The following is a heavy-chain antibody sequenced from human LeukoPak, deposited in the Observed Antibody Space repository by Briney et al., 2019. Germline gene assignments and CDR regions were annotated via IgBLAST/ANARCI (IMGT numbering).Heavy chain of an antibody. CDR1: GFTISTYW. CDR3: ARENTAVPGGDC. J-gene: IGHJ4*02. V-gene: IGHV3-7*01. CDR2: IKQDGSEQ. Sequence: PGGSLRLSCAASGFTISTYWMSWVRQAPGKGLEWLANIKQDGSEQYYVDSVKGRFAISRDNAKNSVYLQMNGLRAEDTAVYYCARENTAVPGGDCWGQGTLVTVSS. D-gene: IGHD5-18*01.